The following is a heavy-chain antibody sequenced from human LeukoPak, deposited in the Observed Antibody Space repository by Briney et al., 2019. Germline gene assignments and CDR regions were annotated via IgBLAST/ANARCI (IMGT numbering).Heavy chain of an antibody. CDR3: ARGGVRDILTGYYTFDY. V-gene: IGHV1-8*01. CDR2: MNPNSGNT. D-gene: IGHD3-9*01. Sequence: GASVKVSCKASGYTFTSYDINWVRQATGQGLEWMGWMNPNSGNTGYAQKFQGRVTMTRNTSISTAYMELSSLRSEDTAVYYCARGGVRDILTGYYTFDYWGQGTLVTVSS. CDR1: GYTFTSYD. J-gene: IGHJ4*02.